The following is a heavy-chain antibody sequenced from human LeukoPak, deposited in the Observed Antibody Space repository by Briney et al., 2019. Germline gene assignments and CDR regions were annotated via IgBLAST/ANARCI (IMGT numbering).Heavy chain of an antibody. V-gene: IGHV4-39*07. CDR3: ARDRVAGWFDP. Sequence: SETLSLTCTVSGGSFSSSSYYWGWIRQPPGKGLEWIGSIYYSGSTNYNPSLKSRVTISVDTTKNQFSLRMSSVTAADTAVYYCARDRVAGWFDPWGQGTLVTVSS. CDR2: IYYSGST. CDR1: GGSFSSSSYY. J-gene: IGHJ5*02. D-gene: IGHD3-3*01.